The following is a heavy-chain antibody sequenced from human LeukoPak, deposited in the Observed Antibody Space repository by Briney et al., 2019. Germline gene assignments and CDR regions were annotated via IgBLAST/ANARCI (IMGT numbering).Heavy chain of an antibody. V-gene: IGHV3-30*02. J-gene: IGHJ4*02. CDR2: LHYDGSNK. CDR3: AKETYGSGTYPFDY. CDR1: GFTFTTYG. D-gene: IGHD3-10*01. Sequence: GGSLRLSCAASGFTFTTYGMHRVRQAPGKGLEWVAFLHYDGSNKYYADSVKGRFTISRDNSRNTLYLHMNSLRAEDTAVYYCAKETYGSGTYPFDYWGQGTLVTVSS.